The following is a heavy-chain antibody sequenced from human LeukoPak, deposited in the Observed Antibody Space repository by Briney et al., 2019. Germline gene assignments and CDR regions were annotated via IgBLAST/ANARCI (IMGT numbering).Heavy chain of an antibody. CDR2: INHSGST. CDR3: ARGRLLLLGVGAFDI. V-gene: IGHV4-34*01. Sequence: SETLSLTCAVYGGSFSGYYWSWIRQPPGKGLEWIGEINHSGSTNYNPSLKSRVTISVDTSKNQFSLKLSSVTAADTAVYYCARGRLLLLGVGAFDIWGQGTMVTVSS. J-gene: IGHJ3*02. CDR1: GGSFSGYY. D-gene: IGHD3-22*01.